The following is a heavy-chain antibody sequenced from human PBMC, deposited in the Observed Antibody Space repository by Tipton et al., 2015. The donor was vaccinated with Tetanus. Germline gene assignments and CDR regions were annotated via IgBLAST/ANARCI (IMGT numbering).Heavy chain of an antibody. CDR3: ARRRYTWNRGGFDL. J-gene: IGHJ3*01. Sequence: LSLTCAVSGGSFTDCYWGWVRQPPGKGLEWIGEVNHSGTTYYNASLKSRLTMSVDTSEQHFSLNLNSATASDTAMYYCARRRYTWNRGGFDLWGQGTMVTVSS. D-gene: IGHD1-20*01. CDR1: GGSFTDCY. V-gene: IGHV4-34*01. CDR2: VNHSGTT.